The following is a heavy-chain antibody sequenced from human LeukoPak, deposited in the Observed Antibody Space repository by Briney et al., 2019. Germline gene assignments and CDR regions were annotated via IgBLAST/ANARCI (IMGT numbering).Heavy chain of an antibody. CDR1: GGSISGYY. D-gene: IGHD3-16*01. Sequence: PSETLSLTCTVSGGSISGYYWSWIRQPPGKGLEWIGEINHSRSTNYNPSLKSRVTISVDTSKNQFSLKLSSVTAADTAVYYCAKDSLADIDYWGQGTLVTVSS. CDR2: INHSRST. J-gene: IGHJ4*02. CDR3: AKDSLADIDY. V-gene: IGHV4-34*01.